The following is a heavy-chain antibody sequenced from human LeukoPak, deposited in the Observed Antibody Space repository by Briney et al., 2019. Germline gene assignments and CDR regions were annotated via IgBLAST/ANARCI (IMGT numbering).Heavy chain of an antibody. CDR2: INPSDTSA. CDR3: ARETGPGGDGAFDI. J-gene: IGHJ3*02. D-gene: IGHD1-1*01. Sequence: ASVKVSCKASGYTFTRYYFHWVRQAPGQGLEWMGIINPSDTSANHAQKFQGRITMTRDTSTSTIYMELTSLTSEDTAVYYCARETGPGGDGAFDIWGQGTMVTVSS. CDR1: GYTFTRYY. V-gene: IGHV1-46*01.